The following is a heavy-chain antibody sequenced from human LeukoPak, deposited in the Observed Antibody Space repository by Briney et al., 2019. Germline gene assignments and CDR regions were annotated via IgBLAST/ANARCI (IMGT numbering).Heavy chain of an antibody. CDR3: PSGYGMDV. D-gene: IGHD7-27*01. CDR2: ISYDGSNK. V-gene: IGHV3-30*03. CDR1: GFTFSSYG. J-gene: IGHJ6*02. Sequence: PGRSLRLSCAASGFTFSSYGMHWVRQAPGKGLEWVAVISYDGSNKYYADSVKGRFTISRDNSKNTLYLQMNSLRAEDTAVYYCPSGYGMDVWGQGTTVTVSS.